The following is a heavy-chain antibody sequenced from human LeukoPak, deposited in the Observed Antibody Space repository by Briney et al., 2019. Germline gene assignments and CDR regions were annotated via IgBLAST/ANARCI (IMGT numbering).Heavy chain of an antibody. CDR1: GGSICSGGYS. D-gene: IGHD3-22*01. CDR2: IYHSGST. V-gene: IGHV4-30-2*01. CDR3: ARVVFDYYDSSGYYSASSYFDY. Sequence: PSQTLSLTCAVSGGSICSGGYSWSWIRQPPGKGLEWIGYIYHSGSTYYNPSLKSRVTISVDRSKNQFSLKLSSVTAADTAVYYCARVVFDYYDSSGYYSASSYFDYWGQGTLVTVSS. J-gene: IGHJ4*02.